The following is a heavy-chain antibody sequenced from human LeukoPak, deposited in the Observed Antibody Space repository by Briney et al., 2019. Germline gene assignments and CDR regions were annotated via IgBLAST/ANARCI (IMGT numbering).Heavy chain of an antibody. CDR2: IYYSGST. CDR3: ARYPPYYYDSSGYYDY. V-gene: IGHV4-39*01. CDR1: GGSISSSSYY. D-gene: IGHD3-22*01. J-gene: IGHJ4*02. Sequence: PSETLSLTCTVSGGSISSSSYYWGWIRQPPGKGLEWIGSIYYSGSTHYNPSLKSRVTISVDTSKNQFSLKLSSVTAADTAVYYCARYPPYYYDSSGYYDYWGQGTLVTVSS.